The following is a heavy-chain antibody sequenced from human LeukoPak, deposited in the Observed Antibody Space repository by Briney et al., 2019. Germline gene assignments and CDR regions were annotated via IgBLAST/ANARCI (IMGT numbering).Heavy chain of an antibody. CDR1: GFTFSTYN. V-gene: IGHV3-48*01. Sequence: GGSLRLSCAASGFTFSTYNMNWVRQAPGKGLEWVSYISSSSSTIYYADSVKGRFTISRDNAKNSLYLQMNSLRAEDTAVYYCASSSDHDAFDIWGQGTMVTVSS. CDR3: ASSSDHDAFDI. J-gene: IGHJ3*02. CDR2: ISSSSSTI. D-gene: IGHD6-6*01.